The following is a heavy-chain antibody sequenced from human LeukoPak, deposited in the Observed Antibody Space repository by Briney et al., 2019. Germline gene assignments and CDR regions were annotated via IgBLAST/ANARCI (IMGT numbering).Heavy chain of an antibody. CDR1: GGTFSSYA. V-gene: IGHV1-69*06. Sequence: SVKVSCKASGGTFSSYAISWVRQAPAQGLEWVGGIIPIFGTANYAQKFQGRVTITADKSTSTAYMELSSLRSEDTAVYYCASGMVGATNDYWGQGTLVTVSS. CDR3: ASGMVGATNDY. J-gene: IGHJ4*02. CDR2: IIPIFGTA. D-gene: IGHD1-26*01.